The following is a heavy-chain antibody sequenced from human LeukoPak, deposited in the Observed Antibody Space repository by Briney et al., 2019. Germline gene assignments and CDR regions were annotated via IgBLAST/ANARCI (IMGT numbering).Heavy chain of an antibody. Sequence: SETLSLTCTVSGGSMSSYYWSWIRQPPGKGLEWIGYIYYSGSAKYNPSLKSRVTISVDTSKNQFSLKLSSVTAADTAVYYCARGARAGYNLEPFDYWGQGTLVTVSS. D-gene: IGHD5-24*01. CDR2: IYYSGSA. CDR3: ARGARAGYNLEPFDY. J-gene: IGHJ4*02. V-gene: IGHV4-59*08. CDR1: GGSMSSYY.